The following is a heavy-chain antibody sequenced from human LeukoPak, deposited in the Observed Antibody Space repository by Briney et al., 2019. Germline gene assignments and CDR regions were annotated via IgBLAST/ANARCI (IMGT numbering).Heavy chain of an antibody. CDR3: AGAGTVVPAASFDY. Sequence: ASVKVSCKASGGTFSSYAISWVRQAPGQGLEWMGGIIPIFGTANYAQKFQGRVTITADESTSTAYMELSSLRSEDTAVYYCAGAGTVVPAASFDYWGQGTLVTVSS. V-gene: IGHV1-69*13. D-gene: IGHD2-2*01. J-gene: IGHJ4*02. CDR2: IIPIFGTA. CDR1: GGTFSSYA.